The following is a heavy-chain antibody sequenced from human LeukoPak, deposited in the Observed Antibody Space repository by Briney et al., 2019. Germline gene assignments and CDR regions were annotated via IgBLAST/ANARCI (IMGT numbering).Heavy chain of an antibody. J-gene: IGHJ4*02. Sequence: GGSLRLSCAASGFTFSNTKMTWVRQTPGKGLEWIGHIKSKTDGGTTDYAAPVKGRFTISRDDSKNTLYLQMNSLKTEDTALYYCTTNGGGYGVDGWGQGTLVTVSS. V-gene: IGHV3-15*01. CDR3: TTNGGGYGVDG. CDR2: IKSKTDGGTT. CDR1: GFTFSNTK. D-gene: IGHD1-26*01.